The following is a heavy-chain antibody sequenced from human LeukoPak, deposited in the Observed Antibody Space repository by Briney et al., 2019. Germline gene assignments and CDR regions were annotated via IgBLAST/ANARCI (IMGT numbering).Heavy chain of an antibody. CDR2: IGQDGSEK. CDR1: GFTFSAYW. D-gene: IGHD2-15*01. J-gene: IGHJ5*02. CDR3: ARAGVASPDRWWYDS. V-gene: IGHV3-7*03. Sequence: PGGSLRLSCVASGFTFSAYWMAWVRQAPGKGLEWIANIGQDGSEKNYVDSLKGRFTISRDNAKRSLYLQISSLRAEDTAMYYCARAGVASPDRWWYDSWGQETLVAVSS.